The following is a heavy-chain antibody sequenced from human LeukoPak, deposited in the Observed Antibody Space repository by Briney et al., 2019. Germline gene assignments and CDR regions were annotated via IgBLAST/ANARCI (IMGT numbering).Heavy chain of an antibody. Sequence: PGGSLRLSCAASGFTFKRVWMSWLRQAPGKGLEWVANIKQDGSEKYYVDSVKGRFTISRDNAKNSLYLQMNSLRAEDTAVYYCAREGPSVTPYYWGQGTLVTVSS. CDR3: AREGPSVTPYY. D-gene: IGHD4-17*01. J-gene: IGHJ4*02. CDR2: IKQDGSEK. CDR1: GFTFKRVW. V-gene: IGHV3-7*01.